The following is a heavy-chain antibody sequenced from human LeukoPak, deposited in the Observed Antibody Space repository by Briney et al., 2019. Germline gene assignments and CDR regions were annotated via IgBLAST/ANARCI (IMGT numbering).Heavy chain of an antibody. CDR2: INPNSGGT. Sequence: ASVNVSCTASGYTFTVYYMHWVRQAPGQGLEWMGWINPNSGGTNYAQKFQGRVTMTRDTSISTAYMELSRLRSDDTAVYYCARGPKKYCTNGVCYFDYWGQGTLVTVSS. V-gene: IGHV1-2*02. CDR3: ARGPKKYCTNGVCYFDY. CDR1: GYTFTVYY. D-gene: IGHD2-8*01. J-gene: IGHJ4*02.